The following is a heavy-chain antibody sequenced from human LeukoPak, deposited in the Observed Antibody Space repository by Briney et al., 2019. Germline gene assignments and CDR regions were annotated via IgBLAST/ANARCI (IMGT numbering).Heavy chain of an antibody. J-gene: IGHJ4*02. V-gene: IGHV4-31*03. Sequence: SETLSLTCTASGGSISSGGYHWSWIRQHPGKGLEWIGYIYYSGSTYYNPSLKSRVTISVDTSKNQFSLKLSSVTAADTAVYYCARVGYDSSGYYYYFDYWGQGTLVTVSS. CDR3: ARVGYDSSGYYYYFDY. D-gene: IGHD3-22*01. CDR1: GGSISSGGYH. CDR2: IYYSGST.